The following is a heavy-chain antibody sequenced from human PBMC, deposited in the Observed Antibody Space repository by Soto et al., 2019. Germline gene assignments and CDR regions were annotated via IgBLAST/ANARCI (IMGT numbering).Heavy chain of an antibody. CDR3: ANGVTTATLVFDY. J-gene: IGHJ4*02. V-gene: IGHV3-23*01. D-gene: IGHD3-10*01. CDR2: ISGSGGST. Sequence: GGSMSLSCAASGFTFSSYAMSWVRQAPGKGLEWVSAISGSGGSTYYADSVKGRFTISRDNSKNTLYLQMNSLRAEDTAVYYCANGVTTATLVFDYWGQGTLVTVSS. CDR1: GFTFSSYA.